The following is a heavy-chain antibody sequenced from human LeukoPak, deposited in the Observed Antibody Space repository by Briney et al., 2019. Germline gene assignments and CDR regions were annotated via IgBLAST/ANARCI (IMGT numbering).Heavy chain of an antibody. D-gene: IGHD3-3*01. CDR1: GFDFSNYG. CDR3: AKVSDYDFWSGYYKIGFGY. Sequence: GGSLRLSCLASGFDFSNYGMHWVRQAPGKGLEWVSAISGSGGSTYYADSVKGRFTISRDNSKNTLYLQMNSLRAEDTAVYYCAKVSDYDFWSGYYKIGFGYWGQGTLVTVSS. CDR2: ISGSGGST. J-gene: IGHJ4*02. V-gene: IGHV3-23*01.